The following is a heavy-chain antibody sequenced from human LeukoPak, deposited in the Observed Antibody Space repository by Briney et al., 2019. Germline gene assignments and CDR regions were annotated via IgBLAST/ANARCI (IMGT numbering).Heavy chain of an antibody. CDR1: GGSFSGYY. CDR3: ARLAASGYYYIYFDY. V-gene: IGHV4-34*01. D-gene: IGHD3-22*01. CDR2: INHSGST. Sequence: SETLSLTCAVYGGSFSGYYWSWIRQPPGKGLEWIGEINHSGSTNYNPSLKSRVTISVDTSKNQFSLKLSSVTAADTAVYYCARLAASGYYYIYFDYWGQGTLVTVSS. J-gene: IGHJ4*02.